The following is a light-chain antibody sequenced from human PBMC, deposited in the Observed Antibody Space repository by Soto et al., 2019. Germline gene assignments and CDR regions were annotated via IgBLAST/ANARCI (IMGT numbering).Light chain of an antibody. V-gene: IGKV3-11*01. CDR2: DAS. CDR1: QSVSSY. J-gene: IGKJ4*01. CDR3: QQRSHWPSLT. Sequence: EIVLTQSPATLSLSPGERATLSCRASQSVSSYLAWYQQKPGQAPRLLIYDASNRATGIPARFSGSGSGTDFTLTISSLEPEDFAFYYCQQRSHWPSLTFGGGTKVEIK.